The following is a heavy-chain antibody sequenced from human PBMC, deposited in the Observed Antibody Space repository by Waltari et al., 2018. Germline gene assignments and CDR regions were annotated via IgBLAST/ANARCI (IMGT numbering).Heavy chain of an antibody. D-gene: IGHD3-9*01. V-gene: IGHV3-74*01. Sequence: EVQLVESGGGLVQPGGSLRISCVASGFTFSRFWMYWVRQVPGKGLVWVSRINSDADITDYADPVKGRFTISRDNDKDTLYLQMNSLRGEDTGVYYCARSKWYYDILTGYYGLDVWGQGTTVTVSS. CDR3: ARSKWYYDILTGYYGLDV. CDR1: GFTFSRFW. CDR2: INSDADIT. J-gene: IGHJ6*02.